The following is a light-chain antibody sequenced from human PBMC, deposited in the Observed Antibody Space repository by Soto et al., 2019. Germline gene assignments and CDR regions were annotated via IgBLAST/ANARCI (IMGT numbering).Light chain of an antibody. CDR1: SSDVGGYNY. CDR2: DVT. V-gene: IGLV2-14*01. J-gene: IGLJ1*01. Sequence: QSALTQPASVSGSPGQSITISCTGTSSDVGGYNYVSWYQQHPGKAPKLIIYDVTNRPSGVSNRFSGSKSGNTASLTTSGLQAEDEADYYCSSYTSSSTYVFGTGPKLTVL. CDR3: SSYTSSSTYV.